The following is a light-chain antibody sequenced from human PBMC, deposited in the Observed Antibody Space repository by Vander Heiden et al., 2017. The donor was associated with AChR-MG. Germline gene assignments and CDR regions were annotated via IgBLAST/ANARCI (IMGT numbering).Light chain of an antibody. Sequence: DMVMTQSPAPLSVSPGERATLSCRASQSIRSNLAWYQQKPGQAPRLLIYGASTRATGIPARVSGSGSGTEFTLTISSLQSEDMAVYYCQQYNNWPPTYTFGQGTKLEIQ. CDR2: GAS. CDR3: QQYNNWPPTYT. V-gene: IGKV3-15*01. CDR1: QSIRSN. J-gene: IGKJ2*01.